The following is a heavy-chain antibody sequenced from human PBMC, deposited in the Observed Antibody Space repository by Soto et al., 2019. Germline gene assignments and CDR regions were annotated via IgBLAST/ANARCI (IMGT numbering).Heavy chain of an antibody. Sequence: VQLLESGGGLVQPGGSLRLSCAAPGFTFSSYAMSWVRQAPGKGLEWVSAISGSGGSTYYADSVKGRFTISRYNSKTTLYLQMNSLRAEETAVYYTAKYPHFWAAEYYFDYWGQETLVTVSS. CDR2: ISGSGGST. V-gene: IGHV3-23*01. J-gene: IGHJ4*02. D-gene: IGHD6-25*01. CDR3: AKYPHFWAAEYYFDY. CDR1: GFTFSSYA.